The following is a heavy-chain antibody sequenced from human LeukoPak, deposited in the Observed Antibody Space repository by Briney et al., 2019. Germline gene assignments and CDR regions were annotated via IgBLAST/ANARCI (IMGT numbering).Heavy chain of an antibody. Sequence: ASVNVSCKASGYTFTGYYMHWVRQAPGQGLEWMGWINPNSGGTNYAQKFQGRVTMTRDTSISTAYMELSRLRSDDTAVYYCARVMVRGVNWFDTWGQGTLVTVSS. V-gene: IGHV1-2*02. CDR2: INPNSGGT. CDR1: GYTFTGYY. D-gene: IGHD3-10*01. CDR3: ARVMVRGVNWFDT. J-gene: IGHJ5*02.